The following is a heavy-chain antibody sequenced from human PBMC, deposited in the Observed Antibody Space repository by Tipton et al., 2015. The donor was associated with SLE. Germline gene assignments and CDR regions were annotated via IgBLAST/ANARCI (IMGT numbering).Heavy chain of an antibody. CDR3: ARDSTRWSF. V-gene: IGHV4-38-2*02. D-gene: IGHD2/OR15-2a*01. CDR2: FFHGGST. CDR1: GFPISSGYY. Sequence: TLSLTCDVSGFPISSGYYWGWIRQSPGRGLEWIGSFFHGGSTYYNPSLKSRVTISVDTSKNQFSLQLTSVTAADTAVYYCARDSTRWSFWGQGTLVTVSS. J-gene: IGHJ4*02.